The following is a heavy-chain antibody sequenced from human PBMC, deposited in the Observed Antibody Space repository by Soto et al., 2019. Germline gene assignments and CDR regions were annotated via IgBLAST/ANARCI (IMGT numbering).Heavy chain of an antibody. V-gene: IGHV3-74*01. D-gene: IGHD2-21*02. CDR2: IHSDESST. CDR1: GFTFSYYW. Sequence: EVQLVESEGGLVQPGGSLRLSCAASGFTFSYYWMHWVRQAPGQGLVWVSRIHSDESSTTYADSVKGRFTISRDNAKNTLYLQMNSLRAEDTAVYYCARGDRGAFDLWGQGTMVTVSS. J-gene: IGHJ3*01. CDR3: ARGDRGAFDL.